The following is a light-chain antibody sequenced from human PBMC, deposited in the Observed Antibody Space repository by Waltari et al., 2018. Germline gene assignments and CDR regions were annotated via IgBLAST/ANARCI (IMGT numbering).Light chain of an antibody. CDR2: RAS. CDR1: QSVSNW. CDR3: QHYNSYPLT. Sequence: DIVMTQSPSTLPASVGDRVTITCRASQSVSNWLAWYQKKPGKAPKLLLYRASILESGVPSRFSGSGSGTEFTLTISSLQPEDFATYFCQHYNSYPLTFGGGTKVDI. V-gene: IGKV1-5*03. J-gene: IGKJ4*01.